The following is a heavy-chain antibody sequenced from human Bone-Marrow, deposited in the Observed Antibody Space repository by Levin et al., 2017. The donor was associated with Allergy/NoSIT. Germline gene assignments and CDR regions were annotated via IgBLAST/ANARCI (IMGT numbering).Heavy chain of an antibody. V-gene: IGHV3-33*01. CDR1: GFTFSRHA. J-gene: IGHJ3*01. Sequence: GGSLRLSCAASGFTFSRHAMHWVRQAPGKGLEWVTLIWFDGSQQFYADSVKGRFTISRDNSNNTLYLEMNSLRAEDTAVYYCARSGLGNTFDVWGQGTRVAVSS. CDR3: ARSGLGNTFDV. D-gene: IGHD3-16*01. CDR2: IWFDGSQQ.